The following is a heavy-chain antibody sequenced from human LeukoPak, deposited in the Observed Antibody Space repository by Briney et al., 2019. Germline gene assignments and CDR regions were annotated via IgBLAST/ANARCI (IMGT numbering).Heavy chain of an antibody. CDR1: GYSFTGYW. J-gene: IGHJ6*02. CDR3: ARLVQPVAHYGMDV. CDR2: IYPGDSDT. V-gene: IGHV5-51*01. Sequence: GESLKISCKGSGYSFTGYWIGWVRQMPGKGLRWMGIIYPGDSDTRYSPSFLGQVTISADKSIRTAYLQCSSLEASDRTRYSCARLVQPVAHYGMDVWGQGTTVTVSS. D-gene: IGHD2-2*01.